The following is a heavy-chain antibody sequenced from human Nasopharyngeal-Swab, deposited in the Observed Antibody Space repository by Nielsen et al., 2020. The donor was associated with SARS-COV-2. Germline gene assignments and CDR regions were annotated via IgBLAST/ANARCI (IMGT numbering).Heavy chain of an antibody. D-gene: IGHD3-16*02. CDR1: GGSISSGGYF. V-gene: IGHV4-31*03. J-gene: IGHJ3*01. Sequence: SETLSLTCTVSGGSISSGGYFWSWIRQHPGKGLEWIEYIHYTGNTYYNPSLESRLTISLDTSQNQFSLRLSSVTAADTAVYYCAREVIEQAVSDAFDFWGQGTMVTVSS. CDR2: IHYTGNT. CDR3: AREVIEQAVSDAFDF.